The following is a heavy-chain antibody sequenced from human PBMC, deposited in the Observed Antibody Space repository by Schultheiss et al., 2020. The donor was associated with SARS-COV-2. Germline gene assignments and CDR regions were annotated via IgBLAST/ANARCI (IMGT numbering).Heavy chain of an antibody. J-gene: IGHJ6*02. Sequence: GGSLRLSCAASGFTFSSYAMNWVRQAPGKGLEWVSYISSSGSTIYYADSVKGRFTISRDNAKNSLYLQMNSLRAEDTAVYYCARDSIADLDFWSGYYPYYYYGMDVWGQGTTVTVSS. CDR3: ARDSIADLDFWSGYYPYYYYGMDV. V-gene: IGHV3-48*03. CDR1: GFTFSSYA. D-gene: IGHD3-3*01. CDR2: ISSSGSTI.